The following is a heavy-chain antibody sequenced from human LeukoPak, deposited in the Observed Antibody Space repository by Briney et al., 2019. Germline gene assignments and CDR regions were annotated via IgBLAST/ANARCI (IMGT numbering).Heavy chain of an antibody. J-gene: IGHJ4*02. CDR1: GYTFTAYF. CDR3: TRNHSSAFDY. CDR2: ITPGSGGT. D-gene: IGHD6-19*01. V-gene: IGHV1-2*02. Sequence: AXVKVSCRASGYTFTAYFIHWVRQAPGQGLEWMGWITPGSGGTNYAQKFQGSVTMTTDTSISTAYMELHNLRSDDTAVYYCTRNHSSAFDYWGQGTLITVSS.